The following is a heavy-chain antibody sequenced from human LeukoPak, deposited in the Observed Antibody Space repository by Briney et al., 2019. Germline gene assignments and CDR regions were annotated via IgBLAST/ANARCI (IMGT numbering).Heavy chain of an antibody. CDR3: AKEGTSGSSSWYLLGYYYYYMDV. Sequence: GGSLRLSCAASGFTFSSYAMSWVRQAPGKGLEWVSAISGSGGSTYYADSVKGRFTISRDNSKNTLYLQMNSLRAEDTAVYYCAKEGTSGSSSWYLLGYYYYYMDVWGKGTTVTVSS. CDR1: GFTFSSYA. J-gene: IGHJ6*03. CDR2: ISGSGGST. V-gene: IGHV3-23*01. D-gene: IGHD6-13*01.